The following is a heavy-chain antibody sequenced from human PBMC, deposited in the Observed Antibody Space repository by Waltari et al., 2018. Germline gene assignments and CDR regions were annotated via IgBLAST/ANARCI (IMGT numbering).Heavy chain of an antibody. CDR3: ACGFGNDGVYLAY. CDR1: DFSVRTNY. V-gene: IGHV3-53*02. D-gene: IGHD2-8*02. J-gene: IGHJ4*02. Sequence: EVRLVETGGGLVQPGGSLRLSCSASDFSVRTNYLTWVRQAPGKGLECVSIIYSSDNAYYAGSVKGRFTISRDNSMNTLFLQMKSLRAEDTAVYYCACGFGNDGVYLAYWGQGALVTVSS. CDR2: IYSSDNA.